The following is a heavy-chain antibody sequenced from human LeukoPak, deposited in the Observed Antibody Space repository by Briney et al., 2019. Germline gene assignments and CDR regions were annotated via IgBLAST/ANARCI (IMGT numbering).Heavy chain of an antibody. CDR3: ARENWIYDF. J-gene: IGHJ4*02. D-gene: IGHD2-2*03. CDR1: GYTFGDYY. V-gene: IGHV1-2*02. Sequence: ASVKVSCKASGYTFGDYYMHWVRQAPGQGLEWMGWIYPNSGGTFYAQKFQGRLTLTRDTSITTVYMELNSLRSDDTAVYSCARENWIYDFWGQGALVTVSS. CDR2: IYPNSGGT.